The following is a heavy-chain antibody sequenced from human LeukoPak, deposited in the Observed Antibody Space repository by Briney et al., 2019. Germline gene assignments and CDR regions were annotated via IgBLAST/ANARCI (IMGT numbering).Heavy chain of an antibody. J-gene: IGHJ6*03. D-gene: IGHD3-9*01. V-gene: IGHV1-69*13. CDR2: IIPIFGTA. CDR1: GYTFTGYY. Sequence: SVKVSCKASGYTFTGYYMHWVRQAPGQGLEWMGGIIPIFGTANYAQKFQGRVTITADESTSTAYMELSSLRSEDTAVYYCARDTQGHYDILTGYYRYYYYMDVWGKGTTVTISS. CDR3: ARDTQGHYDILTGYYRYYYYMDV.